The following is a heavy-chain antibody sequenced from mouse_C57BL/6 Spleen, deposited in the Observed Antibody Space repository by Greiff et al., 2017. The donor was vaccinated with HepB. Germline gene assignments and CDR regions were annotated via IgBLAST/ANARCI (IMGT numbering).Heavy chain of an antibody. D-gene: IGHD1-1*01. J-gene: IGHJ4*01. CDR1: GFSLTSYG. CDR3: ARTPSHYYGSSYGAMDY. Sequence: VQLQESGPGLVQPSQSLSITCTVSGFSLTSYGVHWVRQSPGKGLEWLGVIWSGGSTDYNAAFISRLSISKDNSKSQVFFKMNSLQADDTAIYYCARTPSHYYGSSYGAMDYWGQGTSVTVSS. V-gene: IGHV2-2*01. CDR2: IWSGGST.